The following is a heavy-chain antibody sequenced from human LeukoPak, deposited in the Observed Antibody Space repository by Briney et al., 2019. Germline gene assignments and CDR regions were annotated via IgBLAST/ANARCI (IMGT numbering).Heavy chain of an antibody. CDR2: INPNSGGT. D-gene: IGHD2-15*01. CDR3: ARDGHLGYCSGGSCYPRPYYMDV. V-gene: IGHV1-2*02. CDR1: GYTFTGYY. Sequence: ASVKVSCKASGYTFTGYYMHWVRQAPGQGLEWMGWINPNSGGTNYAQKFQGRVTMTTDTSTSTAYMELRSLRSDDTAVYYCARDGHLGYCSGGSCYPRPYYMDVWGKGTTVTVSS. J-gene: IGHJ6*03.